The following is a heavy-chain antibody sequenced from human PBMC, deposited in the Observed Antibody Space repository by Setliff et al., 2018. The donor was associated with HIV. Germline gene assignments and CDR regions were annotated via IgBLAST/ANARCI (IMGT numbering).Heavy chain of an antibody. J-gene: IGHJ5*02. D-gene: IGHD2-21*01. CDR2: VSQSGST. CDR1: GVSINRTDHY. V-gene: IGHV4-39*01. CDR3: AGVPVAGANWFDP. Sequence: PSETLSLTCSVSGVSINRTDHYWGWIRQSPGKRLEWIGSVSQSGSTYYNPSLKSRTTISVDRSKNLFSLKLISVTAADQGVYYCAGVPVAGANWFDPWGLGTLVTVS.